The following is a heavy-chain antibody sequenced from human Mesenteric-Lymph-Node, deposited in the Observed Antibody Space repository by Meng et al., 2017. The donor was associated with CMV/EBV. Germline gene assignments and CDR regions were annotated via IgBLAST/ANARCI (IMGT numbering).Heavy chain of an antibody. CDR1: GYTFTGYY. V-gene: IGHV1-2*02. D-gene: IGHD2-15*01. CDR3: ARDGYCSGGSCYSWFDP. J-gene: IGHJ5*02. CDR2: ISPNSGGT. Sequence: ASVKVSCKTSGYTFTGYYIHWVRQAPGQGLEWMGCISPNSGGTNYAQKFQGRVTMTRDTSISTAYMELSRLRSDDTAVYYCARDGYCSGGSCYSWFDPWGQGTLVTVSS.